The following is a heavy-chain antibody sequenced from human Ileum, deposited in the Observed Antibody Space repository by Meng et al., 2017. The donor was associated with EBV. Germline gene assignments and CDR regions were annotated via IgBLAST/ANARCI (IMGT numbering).Heavy chain of an antibody. Sequence: QVQLVQSGAEVKKPXASXRVSXXASXFIFTSYAISWVRQAPGQGLQYMGWISAYNGNTNYAQELQGRVTMTTDTSTSTAYMELRSLRFDDTAVYYCARFYCSSTSCPHVLFDYWGQGTLVTVSS. CDR1: XFIFTSYA. CDR2: ISAYNGNT. V-gene: IGHV1-18*01. J-gene: IGHJ4*02. D-gene: IGHD2-2*01. CDR3: ARFYCSSTSCPHVLFDY.